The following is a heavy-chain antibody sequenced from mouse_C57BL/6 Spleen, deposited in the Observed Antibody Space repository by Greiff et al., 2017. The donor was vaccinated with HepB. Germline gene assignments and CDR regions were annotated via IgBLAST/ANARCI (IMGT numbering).Heavy chain of an antibody. J-gene: IGHJ3*01. V-gene: IGHV14-4*01. CDR2: IDPENGDT. D-gene: IGHD1-1*01. CDR3: TTGAGSRWFAY. Sequence: VQLQQSGAELVRPGASVKLSCTASGFNIKDDYMHWVKQRPEQGLEWIGWIDPENGDTEYASKFQGKATITADTSSNTAYLQLSSLTSEDTAVYYCTTGAGSRWFAYWGQGTLVTVSA. CDR1: GFNIKDDY.